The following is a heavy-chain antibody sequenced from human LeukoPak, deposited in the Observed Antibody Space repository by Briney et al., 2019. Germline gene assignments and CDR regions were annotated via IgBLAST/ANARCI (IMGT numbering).Heavy chain of an antibody. CDR3: ARSLLQKYFDY. Sequence: PGGSLRLSCVASGFTLSIYAMHWVRQGPGKGLEWVAFMSYDGSNEYYADSVKGRFTISRDNSRNTLYLQMNSLRGEDTAVYYCARSLLQKYFDYWGQGTLVTVSS. J-gene: IGHJ4*02. D-gene: IGHD2-21*01. V-gene: IGHV3-30*04. CDR1: GFTLSIYA. CDR2: MSYDGSNE.